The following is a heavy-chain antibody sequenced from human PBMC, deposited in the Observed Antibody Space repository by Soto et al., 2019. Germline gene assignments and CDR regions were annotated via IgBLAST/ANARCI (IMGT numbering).Heavy chain of an antibody. V-gene: IGHV3-23*01. D-gene: IGHD1-1*01. J-gene: IGHJ4*02. CDR1: GFTFSGYA. CDR2: ISGSGDST. CDR3: AKETTWNLLLH. Sequence: EVQLLESGGGLVQPGGSLRLSCAASGFTFSGYAMSWVRQAPGKGLEWVSEISGSGDSTYYADSVKGRFTISRDNSKNTLYLQMSSLRVEDTAVYYCAKETTWNLLLHWGQGTLVTVSS.